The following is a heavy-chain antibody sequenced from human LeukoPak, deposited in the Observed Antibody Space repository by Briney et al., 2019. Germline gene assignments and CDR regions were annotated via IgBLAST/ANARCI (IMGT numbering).Heavy chain of an antibody. CDR2: IKEDGSKK. J-gene: IGHJ4*02. V-gene: IGHV3-7*03. D-gene: IGHD3-22*01. CDR3: ATPLDYFDTSGYHQGGD. Sequence: GGSLRLSCAASGFTFSSYWMTWVRQAPGKGLEWVANIKEDGSKKNYVDSVKGRFTISRDNAKNSLYLQMNSLRAEDTAVYYCATPLDYFDTSGYHQGGDWGQGTLVTVSS. CDR1: GFTFSSYW.